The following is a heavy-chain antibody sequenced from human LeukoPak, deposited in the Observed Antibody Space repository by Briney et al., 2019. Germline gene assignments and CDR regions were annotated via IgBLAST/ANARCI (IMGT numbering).Heavy chain of an antibody. CDR3: ARDTSGGP. CDR1: GGSISSYY. V-gene: IGHV4-59*01. CDR2: IYYSGST. J-gene: IGHJ5*02. D-gene: IGHD3-10*01. Sequence: SETLSLTCTVSGGSISSYYWSWIRQPPGKGLEWIGYIYYSGSTNYNPSLKSRVTISVDTSKNQFSLKLSSVTAADTAVYYCARDTSGGPWGQGTLVTVSS.